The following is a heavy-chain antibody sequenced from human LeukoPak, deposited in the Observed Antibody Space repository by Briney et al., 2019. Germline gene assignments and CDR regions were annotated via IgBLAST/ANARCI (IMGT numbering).Heavy chain of an antibody. D-gene: IGHD3-22*01. CDR1: GGSFSGYY. V-gene: IGHV4-34*01. Sequence: SETLSLTCAVYGGSFSGYYWSWIRQPPGKGLEWIGEINHSGSTYYNPSLKSRVTISVDTSKNQFSLKLTSVTAADTAVYYCATLGEYYDSSGYYYNWGQGTLVTVSS. CDR3: ATLGEYYDSSGYYYN. J-gene: IGHJ4*02. CDR2: INHSGST.